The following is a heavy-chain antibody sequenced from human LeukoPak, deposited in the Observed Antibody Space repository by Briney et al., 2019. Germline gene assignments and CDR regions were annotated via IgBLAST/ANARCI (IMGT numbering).Heavy chain of an antibody. J-gene: IGHJ4*02. CDR3: ARDGGSGSYVHDY. Sequence: ASVKVSCKASGGTFSSYAISWVRQAPGQGLEWMGGIIPIFGTANYAQKFQGRVTITADESTSTAYMELSSLRSEDTAVYYCARDGGSGSYVHDYWGQGTLVTVSS. CDR2: IIPIFGTA. V-gene: IGHV1-69*13. CDR1: GGTFSSYA. D-gene: IGHD3-10*01.